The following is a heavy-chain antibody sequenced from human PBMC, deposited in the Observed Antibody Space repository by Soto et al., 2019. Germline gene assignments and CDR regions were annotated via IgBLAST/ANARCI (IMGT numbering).Heavy chain of an antibody. J-gene: IGHJ4*02. V-gene: IGHV1-8*01. CDR1: GYTFRSYD. Sequence: ASVKVSCKASGYTFRSYDINWVRQATGQGLEWMGWMNPNSGNTGYAQNFQGRVTMTRDTSMSTAYMELRSLRSDDTAVYYCAGEGSSGLYVVYWGEGTLVSSPQ. CDR2: MNPNSGNT. D-gene: IGHD6-19*01. CDR3: AGEGSSGLYVVY.